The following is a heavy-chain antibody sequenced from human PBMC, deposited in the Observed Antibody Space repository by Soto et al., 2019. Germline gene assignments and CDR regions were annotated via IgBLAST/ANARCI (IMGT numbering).Heavy chain of an antibody. Sequence: EVQLLESGGGLVQPGGSLRLSCAASGFTFSSYAMSWVRQAPGKGLEWVSAISGSGGSTYYADSVKGRFTISRDNSKNTLYLQMNSLRAEDTAVYYCAKEENYGDTLGYYYYGMDVWGQGTTVTVSS. CDR1: GFTFSSYA. CDR2: ISGSGGST. CDR3: AKEENYGDTLGYYYYGMDV. J-gene: IGHJ6*02. D-gene: IGHD4-17*01. V-gene: IGHV3-23*01.